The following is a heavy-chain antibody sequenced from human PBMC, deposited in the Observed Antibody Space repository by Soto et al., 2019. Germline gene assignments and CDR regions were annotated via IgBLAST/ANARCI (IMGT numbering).Heavy chain of an antibody. CDR1: GGSISSYY. D-gene: IGHD1-26*01. CDR2: IYYSGST. J-gene: IGHJ4*02. CDR3: ARDRYVVGATDY. Sequence: PSETLSLTCTVSGGSISSYYWSWIRQPPGKGLEWIGYIYYSGSTNYNPSLKGRVTISVDTSKNQFSLKLSSVTAADTAVYYCARDRYVVGATDYWGQGTLVTVSS. V-gene: IGHV4-59*01.